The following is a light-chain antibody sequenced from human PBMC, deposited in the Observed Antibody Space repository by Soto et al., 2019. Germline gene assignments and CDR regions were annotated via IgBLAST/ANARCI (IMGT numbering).Light chain of an antibody. CDR2: DVS. Sequence: QSALTQPASVSGSPGQSITISCTGTSSDVGAYHYVSWYQQHPGKVPKLMIYDVSNRPSGVSNRFSGSKSGITASLTISGLQAEDVADYYCSSYTSSSTVVFGGGTKLTVL. V-gene: IGLV2-14*01. CDR1: SSDVGAYHY. CDR3: SSYTSSSTVV. J-gene: IGLJ2*01.